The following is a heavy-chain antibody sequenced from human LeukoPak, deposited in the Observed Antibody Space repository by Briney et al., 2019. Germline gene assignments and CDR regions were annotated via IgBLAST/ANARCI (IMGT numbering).Heavy chain of an antibody. D-gene: IGHD1-7*01. V-gene: IGHV4-4*07. CDR2: IYTSGST. J-gene: IGHJ6*03. Sequence: SETLSLTCTVSGGSISSYYWSWIRQPAGKGLEWIGLIYTSGSTNYNPSLKSRVTISVDKSKNQFSLKLSSVTAADTAVYYCARDNTGTRYYYYMDVWGKGTTVTVSS. CDR3: ARDNTGTRYYYYMDV. CDR1: GGSISSYY.